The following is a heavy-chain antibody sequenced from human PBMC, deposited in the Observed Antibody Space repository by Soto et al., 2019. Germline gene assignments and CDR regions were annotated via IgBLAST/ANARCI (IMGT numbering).Heavy chain of an antibody. J-gene: IGHJ4*02. D-gene: IGHD4-17*01. Sequence: GASVKVSCKSSGYTFKSYRMYWVREAPGQRLECMGWINISNGNTEYSQNFQGRVTMTRDTSASTAYMELSSLRSEDTAVYYCARDTDLTLVTTLDYWGQGTPVTVSS. V-gene: IGHV1-3*04. CDR2: INISNGNT. CDR1: GYTFKSYR. CDR3: ARDTDLTLVTTLDY.